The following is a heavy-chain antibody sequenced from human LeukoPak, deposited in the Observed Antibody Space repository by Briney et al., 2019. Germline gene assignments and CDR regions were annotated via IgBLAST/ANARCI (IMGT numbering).Heavy chain of an antibody. J-gene: IGHJ6*03. V-gene: IGHV3-23*01. CDR3: ARDGVVDYYYYYMDV. Sequence: GGSLRLSCAASGFTFSSYAMSWVRQAPGKGLEGVSAISGSGGSTYYADSVKGRFTISRDNSKNTLYLQMNSLRAEDTAVYYCARDGVVDYYYYYMDVWGKGTTVTVSS. CDR2: ISGSGGST. D-gene: IGHD2-8*02. CDR1: GFTFSSYA.